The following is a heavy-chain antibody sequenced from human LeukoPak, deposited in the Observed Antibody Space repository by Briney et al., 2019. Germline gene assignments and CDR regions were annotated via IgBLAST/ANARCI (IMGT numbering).Heavy chain of an antibody. D-gene: IGHD2-2*01. CDR2: IYTSGST. CDR3: ARLMHCSSTSCYPWAYNWFDP. V-gene: IGHV4-61*02. J-gene: IGHJ5*02. CDR1: GGSISSGSYY. Sequence: SETLSLTCTVSGGSISSGSYYWSWIRQPAGKGLEWIGRIYTSGSTNYNPSLKSRVTISVDTSKNQFSLKLNSVTAADTAVYYCARLMHCSSTSCYPWAYNWFDPWGQGTLVTVSS.